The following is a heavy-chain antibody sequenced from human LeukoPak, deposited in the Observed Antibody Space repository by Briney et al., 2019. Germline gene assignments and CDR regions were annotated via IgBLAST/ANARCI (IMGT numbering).Heavy chain of an antibody. D-gene: IGHD3-10*01. J-gene: IGHJ4*02. CDR1: GYTFINYG. V-gene: IGHV1-18*01. CDR3: AREYGSGSYTGIDY. Sequence: ASVKVSCKASGYTFINYGINWVRQAPRQGLERMGWISAYNGDYNGNTHYAQKLQGRVTITTDTSTNAGYMDLRSLRADDTAVYYCAREYGSGSYTGIDYWGQGTLVTVSS. CDR2: ISAYNGDYNGNT.